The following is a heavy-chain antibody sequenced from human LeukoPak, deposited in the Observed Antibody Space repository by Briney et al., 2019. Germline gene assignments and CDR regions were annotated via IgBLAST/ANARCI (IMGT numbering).Heavy chain of an antibody. CDR2: IYYSGST. D-gene: IGHD3-16*02. CDR1: GGSISSYY. J-gene: IGHJ4*02. V-gene: IGHV4-59*01. Sequence: SETLSLTCTVSGGSISSYYWNWIRQPPGKGLEWIGYIYYSGSTNYNTSLKSRLTISVDTSKNQFSLKLSSVTAADTAVYYCARYVWGSYPTFGDYWGQGTLVTVSS. CDR3: ARYVWGSYPTFGDY.